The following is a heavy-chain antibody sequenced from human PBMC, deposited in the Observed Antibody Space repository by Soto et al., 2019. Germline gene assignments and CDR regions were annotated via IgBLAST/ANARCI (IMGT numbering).Heavy chain of an antibody. D-gene: IGHD3-16*01. V-gene: IGHV1-2*02. CDR1: GYTFTGYY. Sequence: GASVKVSCKASGYTFTGYYLHWIRQAPGQGPQWMGWMRPDSGGANYAQKFQGRVSMTRDTSTSTFYMELSRLASDDTAVYYCARDPHEGVYDYWGQGTQVTVSS. J-gene: IGHJ4*02. CDR2: MRPDSGGA. CDR3: ARDPHEGVYDY.